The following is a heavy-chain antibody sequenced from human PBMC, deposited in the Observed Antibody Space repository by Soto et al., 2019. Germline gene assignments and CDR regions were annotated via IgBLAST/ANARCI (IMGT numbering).Heavy chain of an antibody. D-gene: IGHD1-26*01. CDR1: GFTFSSYA. J-gene: IGHJ4*02. CDR3: AKGGVGATNPPRGY. CDR2: ISGSGGST. V-gene: IGHV3-23*01. Sequence: EVQLLESGGGLVQPGGSLRLSCAASGFTFSSYAMSWVRQAPGKGMEWVSAISGSGGSTYYADSVKGRFTISRDNSKNTLYLQMNSLRAEDTAVYYCAKGGVGATNPPRGYWGPGTLVTVSS.